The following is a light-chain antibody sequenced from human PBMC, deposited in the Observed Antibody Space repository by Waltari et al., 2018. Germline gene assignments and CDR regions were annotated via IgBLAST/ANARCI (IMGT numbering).Light chain of an antibody. V-gene: IGKV2-28*01. CDR2: LAS. J-gene: IGKJ1*01. CDR3: QKYVNLPAT. CDR1: QSLLHRNGNNY. Sequence: DIVMTQSPLSLPVTPGESAFISCRSSQSLLHRNGNNYFDWYLQKPGQSPQLLIYLASNRASGVPDRFSGSGSGTDFSLTISRLESEDFAVYYCQKYVNLPATFGQGTKVEIK.